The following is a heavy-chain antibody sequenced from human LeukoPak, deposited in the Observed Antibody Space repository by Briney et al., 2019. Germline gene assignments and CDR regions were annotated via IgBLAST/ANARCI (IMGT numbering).Heavy chain of an antibody. CDR3: ARVGSWGLRSYPNYYGMDV. V-gene: IGHV3-33*07. Sequence: GGALRVSCASTGFTCRDVGMYWVGQPPVKRLHRVAVIWYYGSNKYYAESVKGRFTISRDNSKNTLYLQMNSLRAEDTAVYYCARVGSWGLRSYPNYYGMDVWGQGTTVTVSS. CDR2: IWYYGSNK. D-gene: IGHD1-26*01. CDR1: GFTCRDVG. J-gene: IGHJ6*02.